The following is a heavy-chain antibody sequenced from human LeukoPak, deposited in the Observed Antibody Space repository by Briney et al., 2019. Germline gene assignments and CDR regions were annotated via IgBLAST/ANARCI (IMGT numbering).Heavy chain of an antibody. CDR2: TYYRSKWYN. D-gene: IGHD1-7*01. J-gene: IGHJ4*02. CDR3: ARVALSGTTLDF. V-gene: IGHV6-1*01. Sequence: SQTLSLTCAMSGDSVSSSSASWNWIRQSPTRGLEWLGRTYYRSKWYNDYAVSVKSRINIDADTSKNQFSLQLNPVTPEDTAVYYCARVALSGTTLDFWGQGTLVTVSS. CDR1: GDSVSSSSAS.